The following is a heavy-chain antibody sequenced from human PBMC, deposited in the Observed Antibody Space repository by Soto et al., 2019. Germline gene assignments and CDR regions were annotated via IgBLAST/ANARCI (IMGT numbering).Heavy chain of an antibody. CDR2: IDVGSANA. CDR3: AADMGGNIYGLGTY. CDR1: GLTFSSSA. Sequence: QMQLVQSGPEVKKPGTSVKVSCKASGLTFSSSAVHWVRQARGHRLEWIGWIDVGSANAKYGQMLQERVTISRDMSTSPAYMERSRLRPEDTAVYYCAADMGGNIYGLGTYWGQGTLVTVSS. J-gene: IGHJ4*02. D-gene: IGHD4-17*01. V-gene: IGHV1-58*01.